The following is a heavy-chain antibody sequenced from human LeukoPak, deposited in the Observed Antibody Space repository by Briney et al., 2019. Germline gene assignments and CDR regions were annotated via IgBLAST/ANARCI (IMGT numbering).Heavy chain of an antibody. CDR1: GGSISSYY. Sequence: PSETLSLTCTVSGGSISSYYWSWLRQPPGRGVEWIGYIYYSGSTNYNPSLKSRVTISVDTSKTQFSLQLSSVTAADSAVYCCAATGVVRGVFDYWGQGTLVTVSS. V-gene: IGHV4-59*01. CDR2: IYYSGST. D-gene: IGHD3-10*01. J-gene: IGHJ4*02. CDR3: AATGVVRGVFDY.